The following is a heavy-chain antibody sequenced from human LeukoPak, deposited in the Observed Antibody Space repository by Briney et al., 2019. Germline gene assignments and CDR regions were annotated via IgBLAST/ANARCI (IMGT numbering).Heavy chain of an antibody. CDR2: ISSGGTFT. J-gene: IGHJ4*02. D-gene: IGHD6-13*01. V-gene: IGHV3-23*01. Sequence: HSGGSLRLSCAASGFTFRSYPMSWVRQAPGKGLEWVSGISSGGTFTYYADSVKGRFTISRDDSKNTLFLQTTSLRAEDTAVYYCAKSLGISAAGPDYWGQGTLVTVSS. CDR3: AKSLGISAAGPDY. CDR1: GFTFRSYP.